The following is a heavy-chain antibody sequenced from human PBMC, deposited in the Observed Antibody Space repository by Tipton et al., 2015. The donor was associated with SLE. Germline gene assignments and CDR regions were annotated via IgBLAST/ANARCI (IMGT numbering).Heavy chain of an antibody. CDR2: VYSSGFS. Sequence: TLSLTCTVSGDSINGYYWTWIRQPPGKGLEWVGYVYSSGFSDYNPSLRSRVTISLDTSKNQFSLKLSSLTAADTAMYYCARWLIWDSGSRSFDYWGQGTLVPVSS. D-gene: IGHD3-16*01. CDR3: ARWLIWDSGSRSFDY. J-gene: IGHJ4*02. CDR1: GDSINGYY. V-gene: IGHV4-59*12.